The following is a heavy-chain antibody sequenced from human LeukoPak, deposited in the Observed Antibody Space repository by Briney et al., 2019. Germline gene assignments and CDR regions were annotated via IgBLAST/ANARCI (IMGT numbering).Heavy chain of an antibody. CDR1: GGSISSYY. V-gene: IGHV4-34*01. D-gene: IGHD6-19*01. Sequence: SETLSLTCTVSGGSISSYYWSWIRQPPGKGLEWIGEINHSGSTNYNPSLKSRVTISVDTSKNQFSLKLSSVTAADTAVYYCASDSVAGDLDYWGQGTLVTVSS. CDR2: INHSGST. CDR3: ASDSVAGDLDY. J-gene: IGHJ4*02.